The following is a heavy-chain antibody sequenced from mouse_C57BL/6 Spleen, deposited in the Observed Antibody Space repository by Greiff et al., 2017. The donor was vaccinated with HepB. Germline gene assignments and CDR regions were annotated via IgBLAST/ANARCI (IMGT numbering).Heavy chain of an antibody. J-gene: IGHJ4*01. CDR3: ARDQGYGNYDYAMDY. V-gene: IGHV5-16*01. CDR1: GFTFSDYY. CDR2: INYDGSST. D-gene: IGHD2-1*01. Sequence: DVHLVESEGGLVQPGSSMKLSCTASGFTFSDYYMAWVRQVPEKGLEWVANINYDGSSTYYLDSLKSRFIISRDNAKNILYLQMSSLKSEDTATYYCARDQGYGNYDYAMDYWGQGTSVTVSS.